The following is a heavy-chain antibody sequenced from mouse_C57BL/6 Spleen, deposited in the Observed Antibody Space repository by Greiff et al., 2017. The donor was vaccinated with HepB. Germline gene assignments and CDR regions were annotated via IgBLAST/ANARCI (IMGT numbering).Heavy chain of an antibody. Sequence: EVKVVESGEGLVKPGGSLKLSCAASGFTFSSYAMSWVRQTPEKRLEWVAYISSGGDYIYYADTVKGRFTISRDNARNTLYLQMSSLKSEDTAMYYCTRDDPVFAYWGQGTLVTVSA. CDR3: TRDDPVFAY. J-gene: IGHJ3*01. CDR2: ISSGGDYI. V-gene: IGHV5-9-1*02. CDR1: GFTFSSYA.